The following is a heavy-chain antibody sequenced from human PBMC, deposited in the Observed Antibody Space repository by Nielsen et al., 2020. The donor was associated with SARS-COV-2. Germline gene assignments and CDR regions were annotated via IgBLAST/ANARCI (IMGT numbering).Heavy chain of an antibody. V-gene: IGHV3-48*03. J-gene: IGHJ4*02. CDR2: ISRSGSTV. CDR3: ASTYSSSWYFDY. Sequence: GGSLKISCAASGFPFRSYEMNWVRQAPGKGLEWVSYISRSGSTVHYADSVKGRFTISRDNAKNSLYLQMNSLRAEDTAVYYCASTYSSSWYFDYWGQGTLVTVSS. CDR1: GFPFRSYE. D-gene: IGHD6-13*01.